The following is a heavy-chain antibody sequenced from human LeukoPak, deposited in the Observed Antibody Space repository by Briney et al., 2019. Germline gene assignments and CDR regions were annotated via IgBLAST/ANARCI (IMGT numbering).Heavy chain of an antibody. Sequence: GGSLRLSCAASGFTFSSYSMNWVRQAPGKGLEWVSSISSSSSYIYYADSVKGRFTISRDNAKNSLFLQMNSLRAEDTAVYYCARVTSGSSYRPFDYWGQGTLVTVSS. CDR2: ISSSSSYI. D-gene: IGHD3-10*01. V-gene: IGHV3-21*01. J-gene: IGHJ4*02. CDR3: ARVTSGSSYRPFDY. CDR1: GFTFSSYS.